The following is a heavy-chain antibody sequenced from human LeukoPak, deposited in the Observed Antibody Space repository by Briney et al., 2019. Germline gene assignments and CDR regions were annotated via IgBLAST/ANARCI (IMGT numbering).Heavy chain of an antibody. CDR1: GFTFSSYR. D-gene: IGHD6-13*01. CDR3: ARDRGVAASGTLDY. Sequence: GGSLRLSCAASGFTFSSYRMHWVRQAPGKGLEWVAVIWYDGSNKYYADSVKCRFTISRDNSKNTLYLQMNSLRAEDTAVYYCARDRGVAASGTLDYWGQGTLVTVSS. CDR2: IWYDGSNK. J-gene: IGHJ4*02. V-gene: IGHV3-33*01.